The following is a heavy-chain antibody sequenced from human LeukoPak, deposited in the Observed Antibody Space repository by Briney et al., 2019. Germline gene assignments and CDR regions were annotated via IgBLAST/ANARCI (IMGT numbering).Heavy chain of an antibody. CDR2: IYYSGST. D-gene: IGHD2-2*01. Sequence: KASQTLSLTCTVSGGSISSGDYYWSWIRQPPGKGLEWIGYIYYSGSTYYNPSLKSRVTISVDTSKNQFSLKLSSVTAADTAVYYCARYYSSTSCYPQYYFDYWGQGTLVTVSS. J-gene: IGHJ4*02. V-gene: IGHV4-30-4*01. CDR3: ARYYSSTSCYPQYYFDY. CDR1: GGSISSGDYY.